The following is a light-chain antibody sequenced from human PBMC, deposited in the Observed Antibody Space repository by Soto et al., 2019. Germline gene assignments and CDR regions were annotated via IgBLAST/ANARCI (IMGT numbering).Light chain of an antibody. Sequence: QSALTQPASVSGSPGQSITISCTGTSSDVGGYKFVSWYQQHPGKAPKLKIYEINTRPSGVSNRFSGSKSGNTASLTISGLQAEDEADYYCSSYKSSTNLVFGTGTKVTVL. CDR1: SSDVGGYKF. CDR3: SSYKSSTNLV. J-gene: IGLJ1*01. CDR2: EIN. V-gene: IGLV2-14*01.